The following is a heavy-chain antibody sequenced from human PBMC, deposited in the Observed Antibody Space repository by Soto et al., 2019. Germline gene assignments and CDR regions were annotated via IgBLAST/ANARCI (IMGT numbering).Heavy chain of an antibody. Sequence: QVQLVQSGAEVKKPGSSVKVSCKASGGTFSSYAISWVRQAPGQGLEWMGGIIPIFGTANYAQKFQGRVTITADESTRTAYMELSSLRCEDTAVYYCARDRRSSWYSKVLHGMDVWGQGTTVTVSS. CDR3: ARDRRSSWYSKVLHGMDV. CDR1: GGTFSSYA. J-gene: IGHJ6*01. CDR2: IIPIFGTA. V-gene: IGHV1-69*01. D-gene: IGHD6-13*01.